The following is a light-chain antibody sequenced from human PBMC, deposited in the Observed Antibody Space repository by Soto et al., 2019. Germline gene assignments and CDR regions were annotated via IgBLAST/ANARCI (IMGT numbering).Light chain of an antibody. Sequence: QSVVSQPASVCWSPGHSITISCTGTSSDVGGYNYVSWYQQHPGKAPKLMIYEVSNRPSGVSNRFSGSKSGNTASLTISGLQAEDEADYYCSSYTSSSTLYVFGTGTKVTVL. CDR2: EVS. J-gene: IGLJ1*01. CDR3: SSYTSSSTLYV. CDR1: SSDVGGYNY. V-gene: IGLV2-14*01.